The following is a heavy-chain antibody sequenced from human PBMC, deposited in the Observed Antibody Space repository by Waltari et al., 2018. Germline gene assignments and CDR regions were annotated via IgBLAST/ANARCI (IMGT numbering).Heavy chain of an antibody. J-gene: IGHJ6*02. CDR3: AKELELRYYYGMDV. D-gene: IGHD1-7*01. V-gene: IGHV1-8*01. Sequence: QVQLVQSGAEVKKPGASVKVSCKASGYTFTSYDINWVRQATGQGLEWMGWMNPNSGNTGYAQKFQGRVTMTRYTSISTAYMGLSSLRSEDTAVYYCAKELELRYYYGMDVWGQGTTVTVSS. CDR1: GYTFTSYD. CDR2: MNPNSGNT.